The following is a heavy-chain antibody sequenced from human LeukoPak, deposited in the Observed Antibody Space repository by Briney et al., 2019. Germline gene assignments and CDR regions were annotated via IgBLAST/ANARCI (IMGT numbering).Heavy chain of an antibody. CDR1: GGSISSGSYY. Sequence: PSETLSLTCTVSGGSISSGSYYWSWIRQPAGKGLEWIGRIHTSGSTNYNPSLKSRVTMSVDTSKNQFSLKLNSVTAADTAVYYCARDQYYYDSSAYRTIDYWGQGTLVTVPS. CDR2: IHTSGST. D-gene: IGHD3-22*01. V-gene: IGHV4-61*02. CDR3: ARDQYYYDSSAYRTIDY. J-gene: IGHJ4*02.